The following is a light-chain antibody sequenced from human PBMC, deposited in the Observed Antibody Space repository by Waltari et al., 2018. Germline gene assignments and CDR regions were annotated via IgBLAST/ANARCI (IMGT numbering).Light chain of an antibody. Sequence: QSVLTQPTSASGTPGQRVTISCSGSGSNIGDTYVYWYHQLPGMAPKLLIYSDDERPSGVPDRFSGSKSGTSASLAISGLRSEDAGDYYCAAWDDSLSGRVFGGGTKLTVL. V-gene: IGLV1-47*02. CDR2: SDD. CDR3: AAWDDSLSGRV. J-gene: IGLJ3*02. CDR1: GSNIGDTY.